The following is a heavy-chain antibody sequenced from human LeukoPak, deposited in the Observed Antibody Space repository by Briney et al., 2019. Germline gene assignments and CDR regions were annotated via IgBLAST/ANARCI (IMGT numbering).Heavy chain of an antibody. Sequence: PSETLSLTCAVYGGSFSGYYWSWIRQPPGKGLEWIGEINHSGSTNYNPSLKSRVTISVDTSKNQFSLKLSSVTAADTAVYYCARGLRITMVRGVIGYYYGMDVWGQGTTVTVSS. D-gene: IGHD3-10*01. CDR3: ARGLRITMVRGVIGYYYGMDV. J-gene: IGHJ6*02. V-gene: IGHV4-34*01. CDR2: INHSGST. CDR1: GGSFSGYY.